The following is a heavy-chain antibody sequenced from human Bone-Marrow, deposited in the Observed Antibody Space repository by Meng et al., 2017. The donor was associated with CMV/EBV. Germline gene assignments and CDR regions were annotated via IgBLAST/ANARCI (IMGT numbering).Heavy chain of an antibody. D-gene: IGHD1-26*01. CDR1: GYIFTKYG. CDR3: ARAVKWELLIGDY. V-gene: IGHV1-18*01. Sequence: ASVKVSCKASGYIFTKYGVNWMRQAPGQGPEWMGWISAYNGDTMYAPKVQGRVTMTTDTSTSTAYMELRGLRSDDTAVYYCARAVKWELLIGDYWGQGTLVTVSS. J-gene: IGHJ4*02. CDR2: ISAYNGDT.